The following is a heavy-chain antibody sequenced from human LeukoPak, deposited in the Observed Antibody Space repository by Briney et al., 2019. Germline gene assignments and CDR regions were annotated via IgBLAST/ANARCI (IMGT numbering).Heavy chain of an antibody. J-gene: IGHJ4*02. V-gene: IGHV3-64*01. CDR1: GFIFNSYA. Sequence: GGSLRLSCAASGFIFNSYAMCWVRQAPGKGLQYVSAISTTRDNTYYANAVEGRFTISRDNSKNTLYLQMGSLRPEDMAVYYCARARNFWSGYPVYFDYWGQGILVTVSS. CDR2: ISTTRDNT. D-gene: IGHD3-3*01. CDR3: ARARNFWSGYPVYFDY.